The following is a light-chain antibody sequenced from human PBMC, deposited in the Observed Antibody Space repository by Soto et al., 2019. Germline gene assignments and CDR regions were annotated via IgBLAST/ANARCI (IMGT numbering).Light chain of an antibody. V-gene: IGLV2-14*02. CDR1: SSDVGSYNL. CDR3: ATWDDSLNGYV. CDR2: SNN. J-gene: IGLJ1*01. Sequence: QSALTQPASVSGSPEQSITISCTGTSSDVGSYNLVSWYQQHPGKAPTLLIYSNNERPSGVPDRFSGSKSGTSASLAISGLQSEDEADYYCATWDDSLNGYVFGTGTKLTVL.